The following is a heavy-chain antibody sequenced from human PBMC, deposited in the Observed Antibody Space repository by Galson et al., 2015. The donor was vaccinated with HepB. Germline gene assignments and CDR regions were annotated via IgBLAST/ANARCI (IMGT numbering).Heavy chain of an antibody. Sequence: LRLSCAASGFTFSSYGMHWVRQAPGKGLEWVAVIWYDGSNKYYADSVKGRFTISRDNSKNTLYLQMNSLRAEDTAVYYCARGAGTSGSYFGYWGQGTLVTVSS. CDR3: ARGAGTSGSYFGY. CDR1: GFTFSSYG. D-gene: IGHD1-26*01. V-gene: IGHV3-33*01. J-gene: IGHJ4*02. CDR2: IWYDGSNK.